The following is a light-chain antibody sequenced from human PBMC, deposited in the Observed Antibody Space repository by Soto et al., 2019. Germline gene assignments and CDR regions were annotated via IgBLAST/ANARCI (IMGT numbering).Light chain of an antibody. CDR1: QAITKY. CDR3: QQRET. J-gene: IGKJ3*01. V-gene: IGKV1-39*01. CDR2: AAS. Sequence: DIQVTQSPSSLSASVGDRVTITCRASQAITKYLHWYQQKPGKAPKLLIYAASSLQSGVPSRFSGSGSGTDFTLTTSSLQPEDFATYYCQQRETFGPGTKVDLK.